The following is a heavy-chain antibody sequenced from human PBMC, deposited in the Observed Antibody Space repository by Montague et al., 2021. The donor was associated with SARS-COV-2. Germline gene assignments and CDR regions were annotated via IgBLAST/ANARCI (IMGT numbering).Heavy chain of an antibody. CDR1: GVSITTYY. CDR3: ARGGGDYGGNPFDY. V-gene: IGHV4-59*01. J-gene: IGHJ4*02. Sequence: SETLSLTCTVSGVSITTYYWSWIRQPPGKGLEWIGYIYYSGSTYYTPSLKNRVSFSVDASKNEFSLRLTSVSAADTAVYYCARGGGDYGGNPFDYWGQGTLVTVSS. D-gene: IGHD4-23*01. CDR2: IYYSGST.